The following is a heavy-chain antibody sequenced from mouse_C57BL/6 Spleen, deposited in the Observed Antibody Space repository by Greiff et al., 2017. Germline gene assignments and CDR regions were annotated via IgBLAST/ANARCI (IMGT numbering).Heavy chain of an antibody. Sequence: EVQLQQSGPGLVKPSQSLSLTCSVTGYSITSGYYWNWIRKFPGNKLEWMCYISYDGSNNYNPTLKNRISITRDTSKNQFFLKLNSVTTEDTATYYCARDHYSSLAWFAYWGQGTLVTVSA. CDR2: ISYDGSN. J-gene: IGHJ3*01. CDR1: GYSITSGYY. V-gene: IGHV3-6*01. CDR3: ARDHYSSLAWFAY. D-gene: IGHD2-5*01.